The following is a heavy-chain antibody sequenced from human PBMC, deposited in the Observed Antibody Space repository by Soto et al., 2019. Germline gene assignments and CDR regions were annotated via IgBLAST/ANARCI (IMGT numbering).Heavy chain of an antibody. CDR1: GFAFSRSW. J-gene: IGHJ3*02. CDR2: VQADGSDP. D-gene: IGHD1-26*01. CDR3: QTDPEWGAMDI. V-gene: IGHV3-7*01. Sequence: EVQLVESGGGLVQPGGSLRLSCAASGFAFSRSWMTWVRQAPGKRLERVDNVQADGSDPYYVDSVKGRFNISRDNAKNCVYLQLNSLRAEDTAVYYWQTDPEWGAMDIWGRGTMVTVSS.